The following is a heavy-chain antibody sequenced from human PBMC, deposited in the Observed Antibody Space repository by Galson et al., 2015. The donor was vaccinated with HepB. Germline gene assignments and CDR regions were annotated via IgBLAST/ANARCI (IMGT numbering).Heavy chain of an antibody. CDR3: ARGGTATYYYYYGMDV. Sequence: ETLSLTCTVSGGSIRSYYWSWIRQPPGKGLEWIGYIYYSGSTNYNPSLKSRVTISVDTSKNQFSLKLSSVTAADTAVYYCARGGTATYYYYYGMDVWGQGTTVTVSS. J-gene: IGHJ6*02. D-gene: IGHD2-21*02. CDR1: GGSIRSYY. V-gene: IGHV4-59*01. CDR2: IYYSGST.